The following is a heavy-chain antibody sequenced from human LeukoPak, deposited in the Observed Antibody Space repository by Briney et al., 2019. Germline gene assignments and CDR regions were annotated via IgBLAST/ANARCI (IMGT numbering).Heavy chain of an antibody. V-gene: IGHV3-74*01. Sequence: GGSLRLSCAASGFSFRSYWMHWVRQAPGTGLVWVSRIKSDGSTTHYADFVKGRFTISRDNAKNTLYLQMNSLRAEDTAVYYCARVGGRSSFGGDYWGQGTLVTVSS. CDR2: IKSDGSTT. CDR1: GFSFRSYW. J-gene: IGHJ4*02. D-gene: IGHD3-10*01. CDR3: ARVGGRSSFGGDY.